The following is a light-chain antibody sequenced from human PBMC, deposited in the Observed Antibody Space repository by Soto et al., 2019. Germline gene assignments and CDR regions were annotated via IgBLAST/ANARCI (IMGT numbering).Light chain of an antibody. V-gene: IGLV2-14*01. CDR1: SSDVGGYDY. Sequence: QSALTQPASVSGSPGQSITISXTGTSSDVGGYDYVSWYQQHPGKVPKLMIYDVSSRPSGVSNRFSGSKSGNTASLTISGLQAEDEADYYCSSYASSSTLVFGGGTKLTVL. J-gene: IGLJ2*01. CDR3: SSYASSSTLV. CDR2: DVS.